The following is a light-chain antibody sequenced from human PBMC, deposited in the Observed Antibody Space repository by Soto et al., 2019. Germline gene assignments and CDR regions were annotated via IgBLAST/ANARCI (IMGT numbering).Light chain of an antibody. CDR3: QHYNNWPLT. Sequence: EIVMTQSPATLSVSPGGRATLSCRASPSVTNFLAWYQQKPGQAPRLLIYGASIRATGIPARFSGSGSGTEFTLTISSLQSEDVAVYYCQHYNNWPLTFGGGTKVEIK. CDR1: PSVTNF. CDR2: GAS. J-gene: IGKJ4*01. V-gene: IGKV3-15*01.